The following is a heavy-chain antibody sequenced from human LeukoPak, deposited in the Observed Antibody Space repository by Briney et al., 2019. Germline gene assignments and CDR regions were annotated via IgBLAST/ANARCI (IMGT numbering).Heavy chain of an antibody. D-gene: IGHD3-10*01. CDR1: GYTFTSYD. CDR3: ARRSRSGSYYRDYLWFDP. J-gene: IGHJ5*02. Sequence: ASVKVSCKASGYTFTSYDINWVRQATGQGLKWMGWMNPNSGNTGYAQKFQGRVTMTRNTSISTAYMELSSLRSEDTAVYYCARRSRSGSYYRDYLWFDPRGQGTLVTVSS. V-gene: IGHV1-8*01. CDR2: MNPNSGNT.